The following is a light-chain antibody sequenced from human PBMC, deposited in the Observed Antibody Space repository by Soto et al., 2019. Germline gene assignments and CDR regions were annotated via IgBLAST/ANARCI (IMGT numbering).Light chain of an antibody. Sequence: EIVLTQSPATLSLSPGERATLSCRASQSVSSYLAWYQQKPGQAPRLLIYDASNRATGIPARFSGSGSGTDFTLTISRLEPEDFAVYYCQQRSNLPLTFGGGTNVEIK. V-gene: IGKV3-11*01. CDR3: QQRSNLPLT. CDR1: QSVSSY. CDR2: DAS. J-gene: IGKJ4*01.